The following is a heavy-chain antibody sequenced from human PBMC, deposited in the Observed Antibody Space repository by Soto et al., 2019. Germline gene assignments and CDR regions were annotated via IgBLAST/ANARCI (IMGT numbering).Heavy chain of an antibody. Sequence: QITLKESGPTLVKPTQTLTLTCTFSGFSLSTSGVGVGWIRQPPGKALEWLALIYWDDDKRYSPSLKSRLTITKDTSQNQVVLTMTNMDPVDTATYYCAHRLLRLKGGSYFDYWGQGTLVTVSS. V-gene: IGHV2-5*02. CDR1: GFSLSTSGVG. CDR3: AHRLLRLKGGSYFDY. J-gene: IGHJ4*02. D-gene: IGHD4-17*01. CDR2: IYWDDDK.